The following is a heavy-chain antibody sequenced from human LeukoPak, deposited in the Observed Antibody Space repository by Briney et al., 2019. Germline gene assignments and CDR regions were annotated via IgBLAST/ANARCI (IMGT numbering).Heavy chain of an antibody. CDR2: VYNTGRT. CDR3: ARDGCSGGSCYTDY. V-gene: IGHV4-31*03. Sequence: SETLSLTCTVSGGFISSDGYYWSWIRQHPGKGLEWIGNVYNTGRTSYNPSLKSRVTISVDTSENGFSLNLTSVSVADTAVYYCARDGCSGGSCYTDYWGQGTLITVSS. CDR1: GGFISSDGYY. J-gene: IGHJ4*02. D-gene: IGHD2-15*01.